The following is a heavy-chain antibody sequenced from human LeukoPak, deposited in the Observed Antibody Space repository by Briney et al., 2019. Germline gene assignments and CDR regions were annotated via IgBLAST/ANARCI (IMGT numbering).Heavy chain of an antibody. V-gene: IGHV3-11*04. CDR1: GFTFSDYY. J-gene: IGHJ6*03. CDR3: ARVPYSYGFSGYYYYYMDV. D-gene: IGHD5-18*01. CDR2: ISSSGSTI. Sequence: GGSLRLSCAASGFTFSDYYMSWIRQAPGKGLEWVSYISSSGSTIYYADSVKGRFTISRDNAKNSLYLQMNSLRAEDTAVYYCARVPYSYGFSGYYYYYMDVWGKGTTVTVSS.